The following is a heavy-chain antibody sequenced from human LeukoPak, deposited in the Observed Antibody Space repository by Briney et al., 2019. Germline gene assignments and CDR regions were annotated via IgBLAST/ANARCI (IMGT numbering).Heavy chain of an antibody. CDR1: GGTFSSYG. V-gene: IGHV1-18*01. CDR2: ISAYNGNT. J-gene: IGHJ4*02. D-gene: IGHD3-22*01. CDR3: ARVIVTYYYDSSGYYLDY. Sequence: ASVKVSCKASGGTFSSYGISWVRQAPGQGLEWMGWISAYNGNTNYAQKLQGRVTMTTDTSTSTAYMELRSLRSDDTAVYYCARVIVTYYYDSSGYYLDYWGQGTLVTVSS.